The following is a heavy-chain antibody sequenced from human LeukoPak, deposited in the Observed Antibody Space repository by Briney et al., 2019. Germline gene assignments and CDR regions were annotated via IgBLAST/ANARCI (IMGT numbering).Heavy chain of an antibody. Sequence: GGSLRLSCAASGFTFSSYAMSWVRQAPGKGLEWVSAISGSGGSTYYADSVKGRFTISRDNSKNTLYLQMNSLRAEDTAVYYCANGIGYSSSSDLDYGGQGTLVTVSS. J-gene: IGHJ4*02. V-gene: IGHV3-23*01. CDR1: GFTFSSYA. CDR2: ISGSGGST. D-gene: IGHD6-6*01. CDR3: ANGIGYSSSSDLDY.